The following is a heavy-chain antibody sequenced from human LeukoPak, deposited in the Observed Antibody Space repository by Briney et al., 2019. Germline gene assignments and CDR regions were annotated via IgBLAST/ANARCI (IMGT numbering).Heavy chain of an antibody. CDR2: LYYRGST. D-gene: IGHD2-21*02. CDR3: ARHGKVVVVTAIYYMDV. Sequence: SETLSLTCTVSGYSITSGYYWGWIRQAPGKGLEWIGSLYYRGSTYYNPSLKSRVTILVDTSKNQFSLKLSSVTAADTAVYYCARHGKVVVVTAIYYMDVWGKGTTVTISS. CDR1: GYSITSGYY. J-gene: IGHJ6*03. V-gene: IGHV4-38-2*02.